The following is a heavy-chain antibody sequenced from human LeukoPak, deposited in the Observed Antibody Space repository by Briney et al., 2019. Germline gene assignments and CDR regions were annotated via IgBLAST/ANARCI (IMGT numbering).Heavy chain of an antibody. CDR3: ASGWSGYYIPEYFQH. V-gene: IGHV4-59*01. CDR1: GGSISSYY. CDR2: IYFSGST. Sequence: PSETLSLTCTVSGGSISSYYWSWIRQPPGKGLEWIGYIYFSGSTNYNPSLKSRVTISVDTSKNQFSLKLSSVTAADTAVYYCASGWSGYYIPEYFQHWGQGTLVTVSS. J-gene: IGHJ1*01. D-gene: IGHD3-3*01.